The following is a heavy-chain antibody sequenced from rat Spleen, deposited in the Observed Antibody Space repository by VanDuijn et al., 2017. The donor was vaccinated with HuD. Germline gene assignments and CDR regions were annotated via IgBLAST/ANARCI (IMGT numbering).Heavy chain of an antibody. V-gene: IGHV2-43*01. CDR1: GFSLTTYH. J-gene: IGHJ1*01. CDR3: AREGHWYFDF. Sequence: QVQLMESGPGLVQPSQTLSLTCTVSGFSLTTYHVSWVRQPPGKGLEWMGVIWTDGRTAYNSLLKSRLSISRDTSKSQVFLKMNSLQTEDTATYYCAREGHWYFDFWGPGTMVTVSS. CDR2: IWTDGRT.